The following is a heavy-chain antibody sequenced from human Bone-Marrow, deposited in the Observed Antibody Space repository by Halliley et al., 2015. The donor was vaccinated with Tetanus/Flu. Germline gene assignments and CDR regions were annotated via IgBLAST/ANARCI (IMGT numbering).Heavy chain of an antibody. D-gene: IGHD2-21*01. CDR2: FYRGSP. CDR3: ARLKADYPSSDVFYGPFDF. J-gene: IGHJ4*02. V-gene: IGHV4-30-4*05. Sequence: FYRGSPSYYPSLKSRLSISMDRSTNQFSLSLTSVTAADTAVYYCARLKADYPSSDVFYGPFDFWGQGTHVTVSS.